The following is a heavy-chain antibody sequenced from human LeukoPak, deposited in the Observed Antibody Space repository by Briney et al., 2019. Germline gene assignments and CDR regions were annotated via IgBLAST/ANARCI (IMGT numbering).Heavy chain of an antibody. Sequence: SETLSLTCTVSGGSINSGNYYWSWIRQPAGKGLEWIGRIYTSGSTNSHPSLRTRVTISVDTSGNQFSLKLSSVTAADTAVYYCARGASYDSDDAFDIWGQGTMVTVSS. CDR2: IYTSGST. V-gene: IGHV4-61*02. CDR3: ARGASYDSDDAFDI. D-gene: IGHD3-3*01. J-gene: IGHJ3*02. CDR1: GGSINSGNYY.